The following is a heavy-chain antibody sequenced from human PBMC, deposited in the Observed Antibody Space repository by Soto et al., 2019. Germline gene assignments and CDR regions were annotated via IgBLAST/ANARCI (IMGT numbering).Heavy chain of an antibody. V-gene: IGHV1-18*01. D-gene: IGHD1-26*01. J-gene: IGHJ4*02. CDR1: GYTFDDYG. CDR2: ISAYNGNT. Sequence: QLVQSGAEVKKPGASVKVSCKASGYTFDDYGISWVRQAPGQGLEWMGWISAYNGNTDYAQTVQGRVTMTTDTSTSTAYMELRSLRSDDTAVYYCARVGATTGKTSNDYWGQGTLVTVSS. CDR3: ARVGATTGKTSNDY.